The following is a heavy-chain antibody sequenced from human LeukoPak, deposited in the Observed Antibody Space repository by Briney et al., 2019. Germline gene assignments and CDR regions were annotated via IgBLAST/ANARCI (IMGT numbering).Heavy chain of an antibody. V-gene: IGHV4-34*01. CDR1: GGSFSGYY. Sequence: SETLSLTCAVYGGSFSGYYWGWIRQPPGKGLEWIGGIHYSGNTYYNPSLKSRVTISVDTSKNQFSLKLSSVTAADTAVYYCARLGAGPTYYDFWSGYSSFYFDYWGQGTLVTVSS. D-gene: IGHD3-3*01. CDR2: IHYSGNT. J-gene: IGHJ4*02. CDR3: ARLGAGPTYYDFWSGYSSFYFDY.